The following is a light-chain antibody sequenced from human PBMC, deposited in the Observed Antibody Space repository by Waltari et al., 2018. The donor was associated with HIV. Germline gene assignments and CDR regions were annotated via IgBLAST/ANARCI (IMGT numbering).Light chain of an antibody. CDR1: SSDIGSHA. CDR2: SNN. Sequence: QSVLTQPPSASETPGQRVAISCSGSSSDIGSHAVNWYQQLPGPAPKLLSYSNNQRPSGVPDRFSGSKSGTSASLAISGLQSEDEADYYCAAWDDSLNGPHVVFGGGTKLTVL. V-gene: IGLV1-44*01. CDR3: AAWDDSLNGPHVV. J-gene: IGLJ2*01.